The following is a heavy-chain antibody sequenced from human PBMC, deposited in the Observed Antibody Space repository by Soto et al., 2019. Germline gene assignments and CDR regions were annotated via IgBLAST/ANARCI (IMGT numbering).Heavy chain of an antibody. V-gene: IGHV1-69*01. D-gene: IGHD3-3*01. Sequence: SCKASGGTFNIYAISWVRQAPGQGLEWMGGIIPVFGTPSYAQKFRGRVTITADESTSTAYMELSGLKSEDTAVYYCARGPYYDFRRGYSFFDSWGQERLVNVSS. CDR1: GGTFNIYA. CDR3: ARGPYYDFRRGYSFFDS. J-gene: IGHJ4*02. CDR2: IIPVFGTP.